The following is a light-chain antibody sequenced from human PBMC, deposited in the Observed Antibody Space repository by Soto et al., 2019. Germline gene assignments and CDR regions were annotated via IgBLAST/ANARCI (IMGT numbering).Light chain of an antibody. J-gene: IGKJ1*01. Sequence: EIVLTQSPATLSLSPGERATLSCRASQSVSSYLAWYQQKPGQAPRLLIHDASNRATGIPARFSGSGSGTDFTLTISSLEPEDFAVYYCQQRSNWPPKTFGQGTKVEIK. CDR2: DAS. CDR3: QQRSNWPPKT. CDR1: QSVSSY. V-gene: IGKV3-11*01.